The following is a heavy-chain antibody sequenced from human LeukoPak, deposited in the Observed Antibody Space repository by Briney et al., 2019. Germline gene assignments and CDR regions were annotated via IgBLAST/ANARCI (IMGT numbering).Heavy chain of an antibody. Sequence: ASVTVSCKVSGYTLTELSMHWVRQAPGKGLEWMGGFDPEDGETIYAQKFQGRVTMTEDTSTDTAYMELSSLRSEDTAVYYCATLSGSYYFYYFDYWGQGTLVTVSS. CDR3: ATLSGSYYFYYFDY. V-gene: IGHV1-24*01. CDR2: FDPEDGET. CDR1: GYTLTELS. J-gene: IGHJ4*02. D-gene: IGHD1-26*01.